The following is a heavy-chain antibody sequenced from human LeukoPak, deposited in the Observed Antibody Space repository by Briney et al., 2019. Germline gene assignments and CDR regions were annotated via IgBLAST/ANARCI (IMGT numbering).Heavy chain of an antibody. CDR1: GYTFTSYG. CDR3: ARDGGDIVVVPAAIQGSYFDY. J-gene: IGHJ4*02. V-gene: IGHV1-18*04. CDR2: ISAYNGNT. Sequence: ASVKVSCKASGYTFTSYGISWVRQAPGQGLEWMGWISAYNGNTNYAQKLQGRVTMTTDTSTSTAYMELRSLRAEDTAVYYCARDGGDIVVVPAAIQGSYFDYWGQGTLVTVSS. D-gene: IGHD2-2*02.